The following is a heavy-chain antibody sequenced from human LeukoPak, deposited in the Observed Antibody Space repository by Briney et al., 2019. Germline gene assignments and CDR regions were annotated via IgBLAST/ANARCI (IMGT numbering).Heavy chain of an antibody. CDR2: ISAYNGNT. Sequence: AASVKVSCKASGYTFTSYGISWVRQAPGQGLEWMGWISAYNGNTNYAQRLQGRVTMTTDTSTSTAYMELRSLRSDDTAVYYCARDYSRVGATDGWFDPWGQGTLVTVSS. CDR1: GYTFTSYG. J-gene: IGHJ5*02. D-gene: IGHD1-26*01. CDR3: ARDYSRVGATDGWFDP. V-gene: IGHV1-18*01.